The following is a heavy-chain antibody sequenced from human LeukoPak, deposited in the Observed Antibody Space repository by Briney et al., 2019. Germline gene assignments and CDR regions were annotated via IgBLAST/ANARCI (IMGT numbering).Heavy chain of an antibody. CDR1: GFTFSNYG. D-gene: IGHD6-13*01. CDR2: ISGSGDNI. J-gene: IGHJ6*02. Sequence: GGSLRLSCAASGFTFSNYGMSWVRQAPGKGLEWVSRISGSGDNINYVDSVKGRFTISRDNSKNTLYLQMNSLRAEDTAVYYCAKGITAADGMDVWGQGTTVTVSS. V-gene: IGHV3-23*01. CDR3: AKGITAADGMDV.